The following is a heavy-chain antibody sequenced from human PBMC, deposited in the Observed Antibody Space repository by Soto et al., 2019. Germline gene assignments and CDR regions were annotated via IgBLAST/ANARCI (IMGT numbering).Heavy chain of an antibody. CDR1: GGSISSGGYY. V-gene: IGHV4-31*03. J-gene: IGHJ4*02. CDR3: ARVRVLRFPKSAYYFDY. Sequence: SETLSLTCTVSGGSISSGGYYWSWIRQHPGKGLEWIGYIYYSGSTYYNPSLKSRVTISVDTSKNQFSLKLSSVTAADTAVYYCARVRVLRFPKSAYYFDYWGQGTLVTVSS. CDR2: IYYSGST. D-gene: IGHD3-3*01.